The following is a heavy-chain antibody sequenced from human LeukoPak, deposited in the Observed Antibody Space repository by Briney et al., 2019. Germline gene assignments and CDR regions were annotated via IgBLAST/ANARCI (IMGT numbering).Heavy chain of an antibody. J-gene: IGHJ4*02. D-gene: IGHD6-6*01. CDR2: ISYDGSNK. CDR3: ARVDAALDY. Sequence: GGSLRLSCAASGFTFSSYGMHWVRQAPGKGLEWVAVISYDGSNKYYADSVKGRFTISRDNARNSLYLQMNSLRAEDTAIYYCARVDAALDYWGQGALVTVSS. CDR1: GFTFSSYG. V-gene: IGHV3-30*03.